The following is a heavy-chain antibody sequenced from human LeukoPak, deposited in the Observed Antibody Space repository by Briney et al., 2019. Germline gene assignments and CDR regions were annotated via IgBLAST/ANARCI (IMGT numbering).Heavy chain of an antibody. D-gene: IGHD1-1*01. CDR1: GFTFSSYA. CDR3: AKGKRYPDY. J-gene: IGHJ4*02. Sequence: GGSLRLSCAASGFTFSSYAMSWVRQAPGKGLGWVASLSLDGSDKYYVDSVKGRFTISRDNAKNSLYLQMDSLRVEDTAVYYCAKGKRYPDYWGQGTLVTVSS. CDR2: LSLDGSDK. V-gene: IGHV3-7*03.